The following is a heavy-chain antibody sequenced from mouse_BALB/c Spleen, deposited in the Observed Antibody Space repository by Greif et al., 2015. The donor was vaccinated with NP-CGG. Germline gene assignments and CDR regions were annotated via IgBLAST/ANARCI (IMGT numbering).Heavy chain of an antibody. Sequence: EVKVVESGGGLVQPGGSLKLSCAASGFTFSSYGMSWVRQTPDKRLELVATINSNGGSTYYPDSVKGRFTISRDNAKNTLYLQMSSLKSEDTAMYYCARDQIGTEAMDYWGQGTSVTVSS. CDR2: INSNGGST. J-gene: IGHJ4*01. CDR3: ARDQIGTEAMDY. V-gene: IGHV5-6-3*01. CDR1: GFTFSSYG. D-gene: IGHD2-14*01.